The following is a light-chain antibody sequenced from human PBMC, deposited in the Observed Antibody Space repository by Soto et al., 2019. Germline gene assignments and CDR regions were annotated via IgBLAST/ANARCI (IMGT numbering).Light chain of an antibody. J-gene: IGKJ1*01. Sequence: DIQMTQSPSSLSASVGDRVTITCRASQSITNYLNWYQQKPGKAPKLLMYAASNLQSGVPSRFSGSGSGTDFSLTISSLQPEDFATYYCQQSYSTPETFGQGTKVEIK. CDR3: QQSYSTPET. CDR2: AAS. CDR1: QSITNY. V-gene: IGKV1-39*01.